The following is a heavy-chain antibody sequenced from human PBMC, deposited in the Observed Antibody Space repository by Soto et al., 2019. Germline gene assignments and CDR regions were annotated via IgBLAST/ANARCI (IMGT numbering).Heavy chain of an antibody. CDR1: GGSFSGYY. V-gene: IGHV4-34*01. J-gene: IGHJ4*02. CDR3: ARGRRGGRRGVIFVYFDY. D-gene: IGHD2-21*01. Sequence: SETLSLTCAVYGGSFSGYYWSWIRQPPGKGLEWIGEINHSGSTNYNPSLKSRVTISVDTSKNQFSLKLSSVTAADTAVYYCARGRRGGRRGVIFVYFDYWGQGTLVTVSS. CDR2: INHSGST.